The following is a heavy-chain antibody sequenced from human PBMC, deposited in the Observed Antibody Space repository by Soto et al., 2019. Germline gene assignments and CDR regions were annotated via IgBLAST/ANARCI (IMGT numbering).Heavy chain of an antibody. D-gene: IGHD3-10*01. J-gene: IGHJ6*02. CDR3: ARHMEAHSHFYYGLDV. V-gene: IGHV5-51*01. CDR1: GYNFNTYW. CDR2: IYPGDSDT. Sequence: PGESLKISCKGSGYNFNTYWTAWVRQMPGKGLEWMGLIYPGDSDTRYSPSFQGQVTISADKSINTAYLQWRTLKPSDTAIYYCARHMEAHSHFYYGLDVWGQGTTVTVSS.